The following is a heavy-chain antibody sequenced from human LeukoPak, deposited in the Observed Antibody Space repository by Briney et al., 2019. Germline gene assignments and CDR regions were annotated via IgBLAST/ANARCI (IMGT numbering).Heavy chain of an antibody. CDR1: GYTFTSYG. V-gene: IGHV1-18*01. D-gene: IGHD5-18*01. CDR2: ISAYNGNT. Sequence: GASVKVSCKASGYTFTSYGISWVRQAPGQGLEWMGWISAYNGNTNYAQKLQGRVTMTTDTSTSTAYMGLRSLRSDDTAVYYCARDHPAWIQLWSSKGLDYWGQGTLVTVSS. CDR3: ARDHPAWIQLWSSKGLDY. J-gene: IGHJ4*02.